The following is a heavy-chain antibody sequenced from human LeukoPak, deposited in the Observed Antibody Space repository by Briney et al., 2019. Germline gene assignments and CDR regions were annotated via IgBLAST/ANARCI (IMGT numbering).Heavy chain of an antibody. J-gene: IGHJ4*02. D-gene: IGHD3-22*01. V-gene: IGHV4-59*01. Sequence: PSETLSLTCTFSSGSISSFYWSWIRQPPGKGLEWIGYISYSGITKYNPFLKSRVTISIDTSKNQFSLRLSSVTAADTAVYYCARGQGRFDYDSSGYYITDLDYWGQGTLVTVSS. CDR3: ARGQGRFDYDSSGYYITDLDY. CDR1: SGSISSFY. CDR2: ISYSGIT.